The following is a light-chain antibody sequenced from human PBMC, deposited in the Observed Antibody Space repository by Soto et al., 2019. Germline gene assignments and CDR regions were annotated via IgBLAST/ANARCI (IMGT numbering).Light chain of an antibody. V-gene: IGKV1-9*01. CDR2: AAS. CDR1: RDISTY. CDR3: QQINGYPLT. J-gene: IGKJ4*01. Sequence: DVHLTQTPSFLSASVVDRVTITCRASRDISTYLAWYQQKPGKAPKLLIYAASTLHTGVPSRFSGSGSGTEFTLTISSLQPEDFATFICQQINGYPLTFGGGTKVDI.